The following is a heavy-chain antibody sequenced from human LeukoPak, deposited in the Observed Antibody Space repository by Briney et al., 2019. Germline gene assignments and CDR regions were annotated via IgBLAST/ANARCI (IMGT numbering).Heavy chain of an antibody. CDR1: GFTFSSYW. J-gene: IGHJ6*02. D-gene: IGHD4-17*01. CDR2: INSDGSAK. V-gene: IGHV3-74*01. CDR3: ARGTISGDSGTGMDV. Sequence: GGSLRLPCAASGFTFSSYWTHWVRQGPGRGLVWVSRINSDGSAKTYADSVKGRFTISRDNAKSTLYLQMNSLRAEDTAVYYCARGTISGDSGTGMDVWGQGTTVTVSS.